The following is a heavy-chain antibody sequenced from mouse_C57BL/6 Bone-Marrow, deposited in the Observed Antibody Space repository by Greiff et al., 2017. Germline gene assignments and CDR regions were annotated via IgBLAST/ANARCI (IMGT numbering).Heavy chain of an antibody. CDR3: SDDSAVYYCALKAAQALYFDY. J-gene: IGHJ2*01. Sequence: QVQLQQSGPELARPWASVKISCQAFYTFSRRVHFAIRDTNYWMQWVKQRPGQGLEWIGAIYPGNGDTSYNQKFKGKATLTADKSSSTAYMLLSSLTSDDSAVYYCALKAAQALYFDYWGQGTTLTVSS. D-gene: IGHD3-2*02. CDR2: GQGLEWIG. CDR1: YTFSRRVH. V-gene: IGHV1-87*01.